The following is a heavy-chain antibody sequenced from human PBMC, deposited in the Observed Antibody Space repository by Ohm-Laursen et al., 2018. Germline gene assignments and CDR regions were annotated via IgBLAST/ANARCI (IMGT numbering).Heavy chain of an antibody. CDR2: ISWNSGSV. D-gene: IGHD4-23*01. Sequence: SLRLSCAASGLTFSDNHLSWVRQAPGEGLEWVAGISWNSGSVGYADSVKGRFTISRDNAKNSLYLQMNSLRAEDTALYYCAKEARWLPVFDIWGQGTLVTVSS. CDR1: GLTFSDNH. V-gene: IGHV3-9*01. CDR3: AKEARWLPVFDI. J-gene: IGHJ4*02.